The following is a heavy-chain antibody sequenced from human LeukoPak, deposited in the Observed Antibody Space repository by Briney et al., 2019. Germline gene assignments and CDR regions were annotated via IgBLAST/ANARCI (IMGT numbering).Heavy chain of an antibody. J-gene: IGHJ6*02. D-gene: IGHD1-26*01. Sequence: GGSLRLSCAASGFTFSSYAMSWVRQAPGKGLEWVSAISGSGGSTYYADSVTGRFTISRDNSKNTLYLQMNSLRAEDTAVYYGVGWVHYGMDVWGQGTTVTVSS. CDR1: GFTFSSYA. V-gene: IGHV3-23*01. CDR2: ISGSGGST. CDR3: VGWVHYGMDV.